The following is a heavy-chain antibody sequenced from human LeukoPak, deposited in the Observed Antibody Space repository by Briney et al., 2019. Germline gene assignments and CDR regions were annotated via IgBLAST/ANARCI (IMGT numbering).Heavy chain of an antibody. V-gene: IGHV4-61*02. CDR2: IYTSGST. D-gene: IGHD6-6*01. J-gene: IGHJ4*02. CDR3: ARSWYSSSSVGY. CDR1: GGSISSGSYY. Sequence: SETLSLTCTVSGGSISSGSYYWSWIRQPAGKGLEWIGRIYTSGSTNYNPSLKSRVTISVDTSKNQFSLKLSSVTAADTAVYYCARSWYSSSSVGYWGQGTLVTVSS.